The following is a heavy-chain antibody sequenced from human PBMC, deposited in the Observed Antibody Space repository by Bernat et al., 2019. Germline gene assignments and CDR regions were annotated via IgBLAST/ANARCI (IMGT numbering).Heavy chain of an antibody. Sequence: QVQLVESGGGVVQPGRSLRLSCAASGFTFSSYGMHWVRQAPGKGLEWVAVIWYDGSNKYYADSVKGRFTISRDNSKNTLYRQMNSLRAEDTAVYYCARESSDVDTAMAPLLDSMGFDPWGHGTLVTVSS. D-gene: IGHD5-18*01. J-gene: IGHJ5*02. V-gene: IGHV3-33*01. CDR1: GFTFSSYG. CDR2: IWYDGSNK. CDR3: ARESSDVDTAMAPLLDSMGFDP.